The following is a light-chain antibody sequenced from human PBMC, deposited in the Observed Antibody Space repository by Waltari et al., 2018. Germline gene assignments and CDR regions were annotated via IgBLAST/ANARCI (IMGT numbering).Light chain of an antibody. Sequence: LVLTQSPSASASLGASVKLTCTLSSGYSRNVIACLQQQPGKGPRYLMKVNSDGSHRKGDDIPDRFSASKSGTECQLTISSLQSEDEADYFCQTGGHGTWVFGGGTKLTVL. CDR3: QTGGHGTWV. CDR1: SGYSRNV. J-gene: IGLJ3*02. CDR2: VNSDGSH. V-gene: IGLV4-69*01.